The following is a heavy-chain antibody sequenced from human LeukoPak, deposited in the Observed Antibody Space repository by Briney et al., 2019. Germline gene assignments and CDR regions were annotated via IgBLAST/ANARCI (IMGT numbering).Heavy chain of an antibody. CDR2: ITSSGSSI. CDR3: ARVGYGGNYPPYYYYMDV. CDR1: GFTFSSYE. Sequence: PGGSLRLSCAASGFTFSSYEMDWVRQAPGKGLEWVTYITSSGSSIYYADSVKGRFTISRDSAKNSLYLQMNSLRAEDTAIYYCARVGYGGNYPPYYYYMDVWGKGTTVTVSS. J-gene: IGHJ6*03. V-gene: IGHV3-48*03. D-gene: IGHD4/OR15-4a*01.